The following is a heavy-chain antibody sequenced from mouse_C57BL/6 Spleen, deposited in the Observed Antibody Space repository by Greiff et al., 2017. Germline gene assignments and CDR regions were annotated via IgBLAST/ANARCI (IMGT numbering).Heavy chain of an antibody. CDR1: GFSLTSYG. D-gene: IGHD1-1*01. V-gene: IGHV2-2*01. CDR2: IWSGGST. CDR3: ARRGVVATDYAMDY. J-gene: IGHJ4*01. Sequence: LQESGPGLVQPSQSLSITCTVSGFSLTSYGVHWVRQSPGKGLEWLGVIWSGGSTDYNAAFISRLSISKDNSKSQVFFKMNSLQADDTAIYYCARRGVVATDYAMDYWGQGTSVTVSS.